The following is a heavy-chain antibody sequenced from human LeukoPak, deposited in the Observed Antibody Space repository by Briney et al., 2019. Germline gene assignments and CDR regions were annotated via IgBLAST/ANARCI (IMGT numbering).Heavy chain of an antibody. CDR1: GFTFSNYA. CDR2: TSATSGST. J-gene: IGHJ4*02. V-gene: IGHV3-23*01. CDR3: ARERLSPIVGEDY. D-gene: IGHD1-26*01. Sequence: PGGSLRLSCAASGFTFSNYAMSWVRQAPGKGLEWVSTTSATSGSTYYADFVKGRFTISRDNSKYTLYLQMNSLRADDTAVYYCARERLSPIVGEDYWGQGTLVTVSS.